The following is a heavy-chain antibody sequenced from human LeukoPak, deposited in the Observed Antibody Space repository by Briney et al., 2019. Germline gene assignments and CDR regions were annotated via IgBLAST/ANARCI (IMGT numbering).Heavy chain of an antibody. V-gene: IGHV3-7*01. CDR3: ARVFGYSYGYDYFYY. Sequence: GRSLRLASAASGFTFSSYWMSWDRQAPGKGLERVANIEQDGSENYFVDSVKGRFTISRDNAKNSLYLQMNSLRAEDTAVYYCARVFGYSYGYDYFYYWGQGTLVTVSS. D-gene: IGHD5-18*01. J-gene: IGHJ4*02. CDR1: GFTFSSYW. CDR2: IEQDGSEN.